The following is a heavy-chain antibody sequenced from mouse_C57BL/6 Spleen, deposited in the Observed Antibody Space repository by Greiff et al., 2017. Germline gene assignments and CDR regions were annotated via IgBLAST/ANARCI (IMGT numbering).Heavy chain of an antibody. Sequence: QVQLQQSGPELVKPGASVKISCKASGYAFSRSWMNWVKQRPGKGLEWIGRIYPGDGDTNYNGKFKGKATLTADKSSSTAYMQLSSLTSEDSAVYVCERGRDDGNYGGQGTLVTVSA. J-gene: IGHJ3*01. CDR2: IYPGDGDT. D-gene: IGHD2-1*01. V-gene: IGHV1-82*01. CDR1: GYAFSRSW. CDR3: ERGRDDGNY.